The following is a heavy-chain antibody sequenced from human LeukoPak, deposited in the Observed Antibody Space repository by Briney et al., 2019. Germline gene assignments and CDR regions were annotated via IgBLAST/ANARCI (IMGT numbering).Heavy chain of an antibody. J-gene: IGHJ3*02. D-gene: IGHD6-13*01. V-gene: IGHV4-34*01. CDR1: GGSFSGYY. Sequence: SPSETLSLTCAVYGGSFSGYYWSWIRQPPGKGLEWIGEINHSGSTNYNPSLKSRVTISVDTSKNQFSLKLSSVTAADTAVYYCATWDSSGWYGGAFDIWGQGTMVTVSS. CDR3: ATWDSSGWYGGAFDI. CDR2: INHSGST.